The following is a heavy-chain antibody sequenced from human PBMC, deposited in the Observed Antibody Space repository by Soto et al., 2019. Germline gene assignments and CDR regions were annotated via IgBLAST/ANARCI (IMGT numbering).Heavy chain of an antibody. V-gene: IGHV1-8*01. CDR3: ARGHNYYDSSGYYGD. J-gene: IGHJ4*02. Sequence: QVQLVQSGAEVKKPGASVKVSCKASGYTFTSYDINWVRQATGQGLEWMGWMNPNSGNTGYAQKFQGRVPMTRSNSVSTAYMELTGLRSDDTAVYYCARGHNYYDSSGYYGDWGQGTLVTVSS. D-gene: IGHD3-22*01. CDR2: MNPNSGNT. CDR1: GYTFTSYD.